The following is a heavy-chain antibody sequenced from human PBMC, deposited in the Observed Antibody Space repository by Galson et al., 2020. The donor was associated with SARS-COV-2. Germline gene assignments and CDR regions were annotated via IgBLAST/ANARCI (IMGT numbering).Heavy chain of an antibody. CDR3: AKYDQRGWEGH. CDR1: EFIFTDYA. J-gene: IGHJ4*02. CDR2: IGGDHSNI. Sequence: GESLKISCVASEFIFTDYAMSWFRQAPGKGPEWVSVIGGDHSNIHYADSVKGRFTISRDNSKNTVYLQMNSLGVDDTAIYYCAKYDQRGWEGHWGQGTLVTVSS. V-gene: IGHV3-23*01. D-gene: IGHD1-26*01.